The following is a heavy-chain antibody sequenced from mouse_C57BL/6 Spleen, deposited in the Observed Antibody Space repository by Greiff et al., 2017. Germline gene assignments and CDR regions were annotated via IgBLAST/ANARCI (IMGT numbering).Heavy chain of an antibody. CDR1: GYTFTSYW. CDR2: IDPSDSET. CDR3: ARRGYDYDGGYYAMDY. D-gene: IGHD2-4*01. J-gene: IGHJ4*01. Sequence: QVQLQQPGAELVRPGSSVKLSCKASGYTFTSYWMHWVKQRPIQGLEWIGNIDPSDSETHYNQTFKDKATLTVDKSSSTAYMQLSSLTSEDSAVDYCARRGYDYDGGYYAMDYWGQGTSVTVSS. V-gene: IGHV1-52*01.